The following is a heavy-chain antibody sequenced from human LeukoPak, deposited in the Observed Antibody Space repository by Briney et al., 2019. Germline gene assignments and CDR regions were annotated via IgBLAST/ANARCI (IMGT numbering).Heavy chain of an antibody. CDR2: INPNSGGT. Sequence: ASVKVSCKASGYTITGYYMHWVRQAPGQGLEWMGWINPNSGGTNYAQKFQGRVTMTRDTSISTAYMELSRLRSDDTAVYYCARGYDPPPYYYYYGMDVWGQGTTVTVSS. CDR1: GYTITGYY. D-gene: IGHD3-3*01. V-gene: IGHV1-2*02. J-gene: IGHJ6*02. CDR3: ARGYDPPPYYYYYGMDV.